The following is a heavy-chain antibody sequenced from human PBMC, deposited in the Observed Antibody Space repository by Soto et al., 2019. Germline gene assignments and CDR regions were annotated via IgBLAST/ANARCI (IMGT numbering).Heavy chain of an antibody. CDR1: GFTFSSYA. Sequence: GGSLRLSCAASGFTFSSYAMNWVRQAPGKGLEWVAIISYDGSNKYYADSVKGRFTMSTDNSNNTLYLQMKSQRAEDTAVYDCARDREERGMYYFDDWGQGTLVTVTA. J-gene: IGHJ4*02. D-gene: IGHD7-27*01. CDR3: ARDREERGMYYFDD. CDR2: ISYDGSNK. V-gene: IGHV3-30*04.